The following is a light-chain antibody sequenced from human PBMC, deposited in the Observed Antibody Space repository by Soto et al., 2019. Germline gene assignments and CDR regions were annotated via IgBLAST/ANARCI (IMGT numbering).Light chain of an antibody. J-gene: IGKJ4*01. V-gene: IGKV3-20*01. CDR3: QQYDTSPLT. Sequence: EIVLTQSPGTLSLSPGERASLSCRASQSVAKDYLAWYQQKPGQALRLLISDASSRDTGIPDRFSGSGSGTDFTLTVSRLEAEEFAVYFCQQYDTSPLTFGGGTRVEIK. CDR1: QSVAKDY. CDR2: DAS.